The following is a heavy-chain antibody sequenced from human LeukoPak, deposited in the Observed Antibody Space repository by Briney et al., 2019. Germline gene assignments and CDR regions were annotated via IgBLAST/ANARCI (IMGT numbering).Heavy chain of an antibody. CDR1: GFTFSSYA. CDR2: ISSNGGST. Sequence: PGGSLRLPCAASGFTFSSYAMHWVRQAPGKGLEYVSAISSNGGSTYYANSVKGRFTISRDNSKNTLYLQMGSLRAEDMAVYYCASGFWSGYMDYWGQGTLVTVSS. V-gene: IGHV3-64*01. D-gene: IGHD3-3*01. J-gene: IGHJ4*02. CDR3: ASGFWSGYMDY.